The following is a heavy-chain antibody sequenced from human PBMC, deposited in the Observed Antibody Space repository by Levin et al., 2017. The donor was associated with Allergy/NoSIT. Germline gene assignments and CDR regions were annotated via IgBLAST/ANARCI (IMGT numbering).Heavy chain of an antibody. CDR3: ARGRSGLGVVAAHSGIDY. D-gene: IGHD2-15*01. CDR1: GGSFSGYY. V-gene: IGHV4-34*01. Sequence: PSETLFLTCAVYGGSFSGYYWSWIRQPPGKGLEWIGEINHSGSTNYNPSLKSRVTISVDTSKNQFSLKLSSVTAADTAVYYCARGRSGLGVVAAHSGIDYWGQGTLVTVSS. J-gene: IGHJ4*02. CDR2: INHSGST.